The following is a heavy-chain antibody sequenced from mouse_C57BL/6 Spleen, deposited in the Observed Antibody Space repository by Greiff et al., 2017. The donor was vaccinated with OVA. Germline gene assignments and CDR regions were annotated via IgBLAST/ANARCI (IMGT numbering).Heavy chain of an antibody. CDR2: IDPETGGT. J-gene: IGHJ2*01. V-gene: IGHV1-15*01. D-gene: IGHD4-1*01. CDR3: TRGTGLDY. Sequence: VQGVESGAELVRPGASVTLSCKASGYTFTDYEMHWVKQTPVHGLEWIGAIDPETGGTAYNQKFKGKAILTADKSSSTAYMELRSLTSEDSAVYYCTRGTGLDYWGQGTTLTVSS. CDR1: GYTFTDYE.